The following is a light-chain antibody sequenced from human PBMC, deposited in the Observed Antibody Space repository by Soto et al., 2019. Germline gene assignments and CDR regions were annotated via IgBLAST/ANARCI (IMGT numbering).Light chain of an antibody. Sequence: DVQMTQSPSSLSASVGDRVTITCRASQYIVNYLNWYQQKPGRAPTLLIYRAFSFQTGVPPRFSGGGSGTDYSLPVSSLQPADAATYYCQQACVVPPLTFGPGTKVEI. CDR2: RAF. J-gene: IGKJ2*01. CDR3: QQACVVPPLT. V-gene: IGKV1-39*01. CDR1: QYIVNY.